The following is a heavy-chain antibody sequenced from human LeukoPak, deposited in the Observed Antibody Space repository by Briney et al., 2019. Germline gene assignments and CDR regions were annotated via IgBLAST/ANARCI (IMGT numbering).Heavy chain of an antibody. CDR2: IRYDGSNK. J-gene: IGHJ6*04. CDR3: AKDLAGYSPPLDV. V-gene: IGHV3-30*02. D-gene: IGHD5-18*01. CDR1: GFTFSSYG. Sequence: GGSLRLSCAASGFTFSSYGMHWVRQAPGKGLEWVEFIRYDGSNKYYADSVKGRFTISRDNPKNTLYLQMNSLRAEDTAVYYCAKDLAGYSPPLDVWGKGTTVTVSS.